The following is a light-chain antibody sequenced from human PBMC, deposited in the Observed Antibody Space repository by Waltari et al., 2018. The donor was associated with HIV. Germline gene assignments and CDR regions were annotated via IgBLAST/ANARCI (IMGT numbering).Light chain of an antibody. Sequence: QSVLTQAPSASGTPGQRVTISCSGSSSNIGSNYVYWYHQFPGTAPKLLIYRNNQRPSGVPDRFSGSKSGTSASLAISGLRSEDEADYYCATWDDTLSGQVFGGGTKLTVL. V-gene: IGLV1-47*01. J-gene: IGLJ2*01. CDR2: RNN. CDR3: ATWDDTLSGQV. CDR1: SSNIGSNY.